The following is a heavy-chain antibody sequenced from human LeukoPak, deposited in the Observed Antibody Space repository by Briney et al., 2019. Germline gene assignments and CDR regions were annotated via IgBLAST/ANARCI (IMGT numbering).Heavy chain of an antibody. CDR2: IGTSGGTT. D-gene: IGHD3-16*01. CDR3: AKRLGGSGFDY. CDR1: GFAFSTYV. V-gene: IGHV3-23*01. Sequence: GGSLRLSCAACGFAFSTYVMSWVRQAPGKGLDWVSAIGTSGGTTYYADSVKGRFTISRDNSKDTLYLQMNSLRAEDTAVYYCAKRLGGSGFDYWGQGTLVTVSS. J-gene: IGHJ4*02.